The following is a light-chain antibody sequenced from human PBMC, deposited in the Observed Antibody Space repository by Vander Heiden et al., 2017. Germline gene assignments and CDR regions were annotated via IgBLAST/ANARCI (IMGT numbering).Light chain of an antibody. CDR3: QQSYSTPLT. CDR1: QNISSY. V-gene: IGKV1-39*01. Sequence: DIQMTQSPSSLSASVGDRVTITCRASQNISSYLNWYQQKPGKAPKLLMYSASSLQSGVPSRFSGSGSGTDFTLTISSLQPEDFATYYCQQSYSTPLTFGGGTKVEIK. J-gene: IGKJ4*01. CDR2: SAS.